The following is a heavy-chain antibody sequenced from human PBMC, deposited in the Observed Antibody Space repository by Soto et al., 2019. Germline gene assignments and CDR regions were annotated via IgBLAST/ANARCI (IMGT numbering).Heavy chain of an antibody. J-gene: IGHJ3*01. CDR3: AGDPPVAGTVHAFDL. V-gene: IGHV1-69*13. CDR2: IIPIFGTI. D-gene: IGHD6-19*01. CDR1: GGHFSSYS. Sequence: SVEVACKSSGGHFSSYSVSWGRRAPGQGLEWMGGIIPIFGTIKYAQKFQGRVTITADDSTTTAYLQLSSLKSEDTGVYFCAGDPPVAGTVHAFDLWGTGPMGT.